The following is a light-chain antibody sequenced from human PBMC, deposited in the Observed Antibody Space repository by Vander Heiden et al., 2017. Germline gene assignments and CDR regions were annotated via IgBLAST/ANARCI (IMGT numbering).Light chain of an antibody. J-gene: IGLJ2*01. CDR2: DVS. V-gene: IGLV2-14*01. CDR1: SSDVGVYNY. Sequence: SVLIQPASVSGSPGQSITIPCTGTSSDVGVYNYVSWYQQRPGKVPKLMIYDVSNGPSGVSSRFSGSKSANTASLTISGLQAEDEADYYCSSYTSNHTLIFGGGTKLTVL. CDR3: SSYTSNHTLI.